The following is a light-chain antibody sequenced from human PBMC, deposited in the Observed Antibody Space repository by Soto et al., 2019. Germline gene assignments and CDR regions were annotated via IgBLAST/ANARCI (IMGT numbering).Light chain of an antibody. Sequence: ENVLTQSPGTLALSPGERATLSCRASQSVSLNYLAWYQLKPGQTPLLLIYGASSRATGIPDRFSAGGSGTDFTLTITRLEPEDFAVYYCQQYGSSPYTFGQWTKLEIK. CDR2: GAS. J-gene: IGKJ2*01. CDR3: QQYGSSPYT. V-gene: IGKV3-20*01. CDR1: QSVSLNY.